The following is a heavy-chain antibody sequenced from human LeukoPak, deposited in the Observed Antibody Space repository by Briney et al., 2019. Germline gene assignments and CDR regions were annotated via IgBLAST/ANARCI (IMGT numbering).Heavy chain of an antibody. CDR2: IYYRGST. V-gene: IGHV4-39*01. CDR1: GGSISSSSYY. J-gene: IGHJ3*02. CDR3: ARRGSGWYPDAFDI. D-gene: IGHD6-19*01. Sequence: PSETLSLTCTVSGGSISSSSYYWGWIRQPPGKGLEWIGSIYYRGSTYYNPSLKSRVTISVDTSKNQFSLKLSSVTAADTAVYYCARRGSGWYPDAFDIWGQGTMVTVSS.